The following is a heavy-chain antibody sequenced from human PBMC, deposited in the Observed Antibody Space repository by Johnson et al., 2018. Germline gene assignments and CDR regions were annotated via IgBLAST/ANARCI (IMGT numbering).Heavy chain of an antibody. D-gene: IGHD1-26*01. Sequence: QVQLQESGPGLVKPSETLSLICTVSGSSISGYHWSWIRQPPGKGLEWIAFISHTGSTNYHPSLTRRVTIPLETSKNQFSLKLSPLTAADTPVYYCAKDSWSGGVGGRDAFDIWGQGTMVTVSS. CDR3: AKDSWSGGVGGRDAFDI. J-gene: IGHJ3*02. CDR1: GSSISGYH. V-gene: IGHV4-59*01. CDR2: ISHTGST.